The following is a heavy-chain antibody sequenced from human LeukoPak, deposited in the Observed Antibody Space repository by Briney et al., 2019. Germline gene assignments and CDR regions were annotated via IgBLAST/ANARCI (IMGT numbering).Heavy chain of an antibody. CDR3: ASLYCTNGVCYTNWFDP. D-gene: IGHD2-8*01. CDR2: ISSSGSTI. J-gene: IGHJ5*02. CDR1: GFTFSSYA. V-gene: IGHV3-48*03. Sequence: PGASLRLSCAASGFTFSSYAMSWVRQAPGKGLEWVSYISSSGSTIYYADSVKGRFTISRDNAKNSLYLQMNSLRAEDTAVYYCASLYCTNGVCYTNWFDPWGQGTLVTVSS.